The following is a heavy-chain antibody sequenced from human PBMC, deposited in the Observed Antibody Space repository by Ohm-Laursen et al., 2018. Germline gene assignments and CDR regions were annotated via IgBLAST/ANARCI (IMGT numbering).Heavy chain of an antibody. Sequence: SLRLSCSAPGFTFSSYHINWVRQAPGKGLEWVSSISSSSSYIYYADSVKGRFTISRDNAKNSLYLQMNSLRAEDTAVYYCARDHEGLGYWGQGTLVTVSS. D-gene: IGHD6-19*01. V-gene: IGHV3-21*01. CDR3: ARDHEGLGY. CDR2: ISSSSSYI. J-gene: IGHJ4*02. CDR1: GFTFSSYH.